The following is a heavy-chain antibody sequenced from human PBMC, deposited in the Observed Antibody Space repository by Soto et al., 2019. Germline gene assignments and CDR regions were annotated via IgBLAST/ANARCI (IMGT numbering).Heavy chain of an antibody. CDR2: IIPIFDTA. D-gene: IGHD1-7*01. CDR1: GGTFSSYA. Sequence: QVQLVQSGAEVKKPGSSVKVSCKASGGTFSSYAISWVRQAPGQGLEWMGGIIPIFDTADYAQKFQGRVMITADETASTAYMELSRVRSEDAAVYYCASHGITGTWVYYYGMVVWGQGSTVTVSS. V-gene: IGHV1-69*12. J-gene: IGHJ6*02. CDR3: ASHGITGTWVYYYGMVV.